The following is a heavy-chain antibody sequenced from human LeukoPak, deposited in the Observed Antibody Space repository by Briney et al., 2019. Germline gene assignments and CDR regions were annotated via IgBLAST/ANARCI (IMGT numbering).Heavy chain of an antibody. CDR2: INPNSGGT. CDR3: ARRRVGLRYFDWPNDAFDI. V-gene: IGHV1-2*02. CDR1: GYTFTGYY. D-gene: IGHD3-9*01. J-gene: IGHJ3*02. Sequence: VASVKVSCKASGYTFTGYYMRWVRQAPGQGLEWMGWINPNSGGTNYAQKFQGRVTMTRDTSISTAYMGLSRLRSDDTAVYYCARRRVGLRYFDWPNDAFDIWGQGTMVTVSS.